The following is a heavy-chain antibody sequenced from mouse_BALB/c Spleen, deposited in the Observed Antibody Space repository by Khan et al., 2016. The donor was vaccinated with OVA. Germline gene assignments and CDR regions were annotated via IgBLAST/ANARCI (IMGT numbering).Heavy chain of an antibody. V-gene: IGHV3-2*02. CDR1: GYSITSGYD. D-gene: IGHD1-1*01. J-gene: IGHJ2*01. CDR3: ARGNYYGYYFDY. Sequence: EVQLQESGPGLVKPSQSLSLTCTVTGYSITSGYDWNWIRQFPGNKLEWMGYISYSGGTSYNPSLKSRISITRDTSKNQFFLQLNSVTTEDTATYYCARGNYYGYYFDYWGQGTTLTVSS. CDR2: ISYSGGT.